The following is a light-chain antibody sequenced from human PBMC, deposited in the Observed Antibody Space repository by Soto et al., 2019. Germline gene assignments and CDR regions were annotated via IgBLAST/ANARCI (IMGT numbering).Light chain of an antibody. CDR2: NIS. CDR3: MQAIHYPRT. V-gene: IGKV2-24*01. J-gene: IGKJ1*01. CDR1: QSLLHSDGKTF. Sequence: VMTQTPLSSPVTLGQPASISCKSSQSLLHSDGKTFLSWLQWRPGQPPRLLIYNISNRFSGVPDRFSGSGAGTDFTLKISRVEAEDVGVYYCMQAIHYPRTFGQGTKVEIK.